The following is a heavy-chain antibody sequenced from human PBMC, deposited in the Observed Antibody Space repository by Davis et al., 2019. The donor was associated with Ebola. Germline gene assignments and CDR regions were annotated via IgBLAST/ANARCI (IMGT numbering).Heavy chain of an antibody. D-gene: IGHD6-13*01. V-gene: IGHV3-30*18. CDR3: AKDSGYSSSRMDV. Sequence: PGGSLRLSCAASGFTFSSYGMHWVRQAPGKGLEWVAVISYDGSNKYYADSVKGRFTISRDNSKNTLYLQMNSLRAEDTAVYYCAKDSGYSSSRMDVWGKGTTVTVSS. CDR2: ISYDGSNK. CDR1: GFTFSSYG. J-gene: IGHJ6*04.